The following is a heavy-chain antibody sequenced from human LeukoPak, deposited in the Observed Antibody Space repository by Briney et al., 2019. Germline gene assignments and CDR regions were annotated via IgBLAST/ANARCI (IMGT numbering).Heavy chain of an antibody. CDR2: INPNSGGT. D-gene: IGHD1-26*01. J-gene: IGHJ6*03. CDR3: ARDAPRYSGSYWEPYYYYMDV. CDR1: GYTFTGYY. V-gene: IGHV1-2*02. Sequence: ASVKVSCKASGYTFTGYYMHWVRQAPGQGLEWMGWINPNSGGTNYAQNFQGRVTMTRDTSISTAYMELSRLRSDDTAVYYCARDAPRYSGSYWEPYYYYMDVWGKGTTVTVSS.